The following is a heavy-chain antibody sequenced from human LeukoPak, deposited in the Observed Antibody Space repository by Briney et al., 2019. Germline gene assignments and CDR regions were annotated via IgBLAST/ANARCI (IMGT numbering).Heavy chain of an antibody. CDR1: GFTFSSYA. D-gene: IGHD3-10*01. Sequence: GGSLRLSCAASGFTFSSYAMSWVRQAPGKGLEWVSAISGSGGSTYYADSVKGRFTISRDSSENTLSLQMNSLGADDTAVYFCAGSGAGEDYFDYWGQGTLVTVSS. CDR2: ISGSGGST. V-gene: IGHV3-23*01. J-gene: IGHJ4*02. CDR3: AGSGAGEDYFDY.